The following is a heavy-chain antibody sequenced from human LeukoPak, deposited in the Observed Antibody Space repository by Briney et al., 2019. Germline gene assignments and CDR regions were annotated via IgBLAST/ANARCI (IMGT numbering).Heavy chain of an antibody. CDR2: IIPIFGTA. V-gene: IGHV1-69*05. Sequence: SVKVSCKASGGTFSSYAISWVRQAPGQGLEWMGWIIPIFGTANYAQKFQGRVTITTDESTSTAYMELSSLRSEDTAVYYCARVNLDRDSSGFAFDYWGPGTLVTVSS. CDR3: ARVNLDRDSSGFAFDY. J-gene: IGHJ4*02. D-gene: IGHD3-22*01. CDR1: GGTFSSYA.